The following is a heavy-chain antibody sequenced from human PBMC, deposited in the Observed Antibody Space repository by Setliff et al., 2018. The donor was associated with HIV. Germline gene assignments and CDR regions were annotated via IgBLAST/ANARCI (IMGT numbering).Heavy chain of an antibody. CDR1: GGSLSGYH. V-gene: IGHV4-34*01. D-gene: IGHD3-22*01. CDR3: ARGGGYDRSGYYPFGY. CDR2: INHSGST. J-gene: IGHJ4*02. Sequence: PSETLSLTCAVYGGSLSGYHWSWIRQSPEKGLEWSGEINHSGSTNYNPSLKSRVTMSVDTSKNQFSLKLCSVTAADTAVYYCARGGGYDRSGYYPFGYWGQGTPVTVSS.